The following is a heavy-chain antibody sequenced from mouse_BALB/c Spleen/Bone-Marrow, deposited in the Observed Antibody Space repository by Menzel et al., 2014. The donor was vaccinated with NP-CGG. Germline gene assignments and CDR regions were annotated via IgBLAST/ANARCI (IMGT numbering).Heavy chain of an antibody. V-gene: IGHV1-9*01. D-gene: IGHD2-14*01. Sequence: VKVVESGAELMKPGASVKISCKATGYTFSSYWIEWVKPRPGHGLEWIGEILPGSGSTNYNEKFKGKATFTADTSSNTAYMQLSSLTSEDSAVYYCARRGYDGAYWGQGTLVTVSA. CDR3: ARRGYDGAY. J-gene: IGHJ3*01. CDR1: GYTFSSYW. CDR2: ILPGSGST.